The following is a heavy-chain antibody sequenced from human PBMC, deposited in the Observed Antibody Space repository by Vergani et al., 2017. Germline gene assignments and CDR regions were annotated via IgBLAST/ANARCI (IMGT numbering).Heavy chain of an antibody. Sequence: QVQLQESGPGLVKPSQTLSLTSTVSGGSISSGDSYWSWIRQPPGKGLDWSGSIYYSGSTYYNPSLKSRVTISVDTSKNQFSLKLSSVTAADTAVYYCARNLAAGPDDWGQGSLVTVSS. CDR1: GGSISSGDSY. V-gene: IGHV4-30-4*01. D-gene: IGHD6-13*01. J-gene: IGHJ4*02. CDR3: ARNLAAGPDD. CDR2: IYYSGST.